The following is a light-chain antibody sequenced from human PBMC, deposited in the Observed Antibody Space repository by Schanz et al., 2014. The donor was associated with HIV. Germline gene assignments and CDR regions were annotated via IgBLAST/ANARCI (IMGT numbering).Light chain of an antibody. CDR2: GVN. CDR3: CSYAGNTTWV. J-gene: IGLJ3*02. CDR1: SSELSRYDY. V-gene: IGLV2-11*01. Sequence: QSALTQPRAVSGSPGQAVSISCSGTSSELSRYDYVSWFQQHPGKAPKLIIYGVNKRPSGVPDRFSGSKSGNTASLTISGLRAEDEADYHCCSYAGNTTWVFGGGTKVTVL.